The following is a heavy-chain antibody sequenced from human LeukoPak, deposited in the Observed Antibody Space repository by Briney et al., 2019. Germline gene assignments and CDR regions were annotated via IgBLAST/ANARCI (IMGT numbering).Heavy chain of an antibody. Sequence: ASVKVSCKASGYSFIGYYLHWVRQAPGQGPEWMGWINPNTGGTNYAQKFQGRVTMTRDTSISTAYMELSRLRSDDTAVYYCARVYDYVWGSYRHVDYFDYWGQGTLVTVSS. CDR2: INPNTGGT. D-gene: IGHD3-16*02. V-gene: IGHV1-2*02. CDR1: GYSFIGYY. CDR3: ARVYDYVWGSYRHVDYFDY. J-gene: IGHJ4*02.